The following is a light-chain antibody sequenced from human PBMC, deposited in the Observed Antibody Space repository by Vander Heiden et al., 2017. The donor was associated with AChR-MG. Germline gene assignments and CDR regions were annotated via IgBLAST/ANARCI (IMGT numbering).Light chain of an antibody. CDR3: QQEGSFPRT. CDR1: QSVSKN. CDR2: DAS. Sequence: EIVLTQSPDTLSLSPGERATLSCRASQSVSKNLAWYQQRPAQAPRLLIYDASSRATGIPDRFSGSGSGTDFTLTISRLEPEDFAVYYCQQEGSFPRTFGQRTRLEIK. J-gene: IGKJ5*01. V-gene: IGKV3-20*01.